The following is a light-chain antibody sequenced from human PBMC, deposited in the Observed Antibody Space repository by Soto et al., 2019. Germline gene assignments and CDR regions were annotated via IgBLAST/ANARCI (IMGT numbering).Light chain of an antibody. CDR1: SSNIGSNT. CDR3: AAWDDSLKGLV. CDR2: SNN. V-gene: IGLV1-44*01. J-gene: IGLJ2*01. Sequence: QSVLTQPPSASATPGQRVTISCSGSSSNIGSNTVNWYQQLPGTAPKLLIYSNNQRPSGVPDRFSGSKSGTSASLAISGLKSEDEADYYCAAWDDSLKGLVFGGGTKVAVL.